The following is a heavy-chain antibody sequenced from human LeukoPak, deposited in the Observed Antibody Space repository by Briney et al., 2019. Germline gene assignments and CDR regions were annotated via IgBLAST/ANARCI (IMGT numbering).Heavy chain of an antibody. CDR2: INPNSGGT. D-gene: IGHD3-16*01. CDR3: ARGPITFYAFDI. CDR1: GYTLTGYY. V-gene: IGHV1-2*02. Sequence: ASVKVSCKASGYTLTGYYMHWVRQAPGQGLEWMGWINPNSGGTNYAQKFQGRVTMTRDTSISTAYMELSRLRSDDTAVYYCARGPITFYAFDIWGQGTMVTASS. J-gene: IGHJ3*02.